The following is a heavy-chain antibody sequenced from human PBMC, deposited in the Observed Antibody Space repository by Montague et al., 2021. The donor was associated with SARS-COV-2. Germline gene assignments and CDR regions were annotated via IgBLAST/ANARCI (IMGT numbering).Heavy chain of an antibody. Sequence: SETLSLTCTVSGGSISSYYWMWIRQPPGEGLQWIGWIYYGGVTAFNPSLKSRVTSSLGTSKSQLSLNLASVTAADTAIYYCARQRTISHLGCLDPWGQGTLVTVSS. J-gene: IGHJ5*02. CDR2: IYYGGVT. CDR3: ARQRTISHLGCLDP. V-gene: IGHV4-59*01. CDR1: GGSISSYY. D-gene: IGHD3-3*01.